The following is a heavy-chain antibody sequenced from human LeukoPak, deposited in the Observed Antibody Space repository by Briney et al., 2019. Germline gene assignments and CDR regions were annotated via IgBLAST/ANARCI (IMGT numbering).Heavy chain of an antibody. Sequence: SETLSLTCTVSGGSISSYYWSWIRQPAGKGLEWIGRIYTSGSTNYNPSLKSRVTMSVDTSKNQFSLKLSSVTAADTAVYYCVRGHEYSSRRVYFDYWGQGTLVTVSS. CDR2: IYTSGST. CDR3: VRGHEYSSRRVYFDY. D-gene: IGHD6-6*01. V-gene: IGHV4-4*07. CDR1: GGSISSYY. J-gene: IGHJ4*02.